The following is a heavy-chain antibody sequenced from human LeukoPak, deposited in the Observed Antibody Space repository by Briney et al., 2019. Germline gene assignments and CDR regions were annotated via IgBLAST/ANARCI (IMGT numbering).Heavy chain of an antibody. CDR2: IYYSGST. CDR3: ANLNMITFGGVHDY. D-gene: IGHD3-16*01. Sequence: SETLSLTCTVSGGSISSSSYYWGWIRQPPGKGLEWIGSIYYSGSTYYNPSLKSRVTISVDTSKHQFSLKLSSVTAADTAVHYCANLNMITFGGVHDYWGQGTLVTVSS. J-gene: IGHJ4*02. CDR1: GGSISSSSYY. V-gene: IGHV4-39*01.